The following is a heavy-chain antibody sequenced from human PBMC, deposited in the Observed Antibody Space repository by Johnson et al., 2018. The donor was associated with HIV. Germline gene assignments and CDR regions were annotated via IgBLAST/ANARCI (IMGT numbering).Heavy chain of an antibody. Sequence: VQPVESGGGLPQPGGSLRLSCAASGFTVSMNYMNWVRQAPGKGLEWLSVTYSGRNTYYADPVKGRFTISRDNSKNTLYLQMNSLRAEDTAVYYCAREGKDAFDIWGQGTMVTVSS. V-gene: IGHV3-66*01. D-gene: IGHD3-10*01. CDR1: GFTVSMNY. CDR3: AREGKDAFDI. CDR2: TYSGRNT. J-gene: IGHJ3*02.